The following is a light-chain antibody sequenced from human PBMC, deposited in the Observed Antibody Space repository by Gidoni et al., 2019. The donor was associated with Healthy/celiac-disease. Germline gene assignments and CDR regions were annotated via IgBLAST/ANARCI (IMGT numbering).Light chain of an antibody. Sequence: DLVMTQSPDSLAVSLCERATINCKSSQSVLYSSNNKNYLTWYHQKPGQPPKLIIYWASTRESGVPDRFSGSGSGTDFTLTISSLQAEDVAVYYCQQYYSTPITFXQXTRLEIK. J-gene: IGKJ5*01. CDR1: QSVLYSSNNKNY. CDR2: WAS. CDR3: QQYYSTPIT. V-gene: IGKV4-1*01.